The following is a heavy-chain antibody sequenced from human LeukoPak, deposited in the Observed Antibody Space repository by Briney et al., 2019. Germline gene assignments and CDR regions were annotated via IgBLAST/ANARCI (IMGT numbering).Heavy chain of an antibody. CDR1: GSTFSSYE. Sequence: GGSLRLSCAVPGSTFSSYEINWVRQAPGKGLEWISYISSSGTTIYYADSVKGRFTISRDNAKNSLYLQMNSLRVEDTAVYYCASRPYGFLGPFDFWGQGTLVTVSS. J-gene: IGHJ4*02. D-gene: IGHD3/OR15-3a*01. V-gene: IGHV3-48*03. CDR2: ISSSGTTI. CDR3: ASRPYGFLGPFDF.